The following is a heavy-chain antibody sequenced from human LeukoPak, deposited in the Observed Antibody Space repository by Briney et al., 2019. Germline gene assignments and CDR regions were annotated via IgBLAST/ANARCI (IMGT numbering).Heavy chain of an antibody. J-gene: IGHJ4*02. CDR1: GFTFSSYA. D-gene: IGHD3-22*01. CDR2: ISGSGGST. Sequence: GGSLRLSCAASGFTFSSYAMSWVRQAPGKGLEWVSAISGSGGSTYYADSVKGRFTISRDNSKNTLYLQMNSLRAEDTAVYYCAKGTDSSGYWMCAFDYWGQGTLVTVSS. CDR3: AKGTDSSGYWMCAFDY. V-gene: IGHV3-23*01.